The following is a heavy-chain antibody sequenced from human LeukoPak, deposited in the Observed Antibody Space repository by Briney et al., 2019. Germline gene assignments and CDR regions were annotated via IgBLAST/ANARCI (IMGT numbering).Heavy chain of an antibody. V-gene: IGHV3-23*01. J-gene: IGHJ3*02. CDR1: GFTFSSYA. Sequence: PGGSLRLSCAASGFTFSSYAMSWVRQAPGKGLEWVSAISGSGGSTYYADSVKGRFTISRDNSKNTLYLQMNSLRAEGTAVYYCAKLGAVNYDAFDIWSQGTMVTVSS. D-gene: IGHD1-26*01. CDR3: AKLGAVNYDAFDI. CDR2: ISGSGGST.